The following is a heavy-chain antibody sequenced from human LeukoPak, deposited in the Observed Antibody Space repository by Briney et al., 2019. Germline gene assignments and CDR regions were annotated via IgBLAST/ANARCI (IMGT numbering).Heavy chain of an antibody. Sequence: GGSLTLSWVASGFTFSIFDMSWVRQAPGKGLECVSAITRGVGSTYYADSVKGRFTISRDNSKTTLYLQMNNLNADDMAIYYCAKKGQGENYGKPDWGQGTLVTVSS. CDR3: AKKGQGENYGKPD. J-gene: IGHJ4*02. CDR1: GFTFSIFD. CDR2: ITRGVGST. V-gene: IGHV3-23*01. D-gene: IGHD4-17*01.